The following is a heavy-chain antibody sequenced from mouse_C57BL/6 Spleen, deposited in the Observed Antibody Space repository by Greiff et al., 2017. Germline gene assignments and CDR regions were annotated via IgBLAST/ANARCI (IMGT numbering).Heavy chain of an antibody. CDR1: GYSFTDYN. Sequence: EVQLQQSGPELVKPGASVKISCKASGYSFTDYNMNLVKQSNGMSLDCIGVINPNYVTTSYNQKFKGKATLTVDRSSSTADMQLNSLTSEDSAVYYCAKGYWYFEVWSTGTAVTVAS. J-gene: IGHJ1*03. CDR3: AKGYWYFEV. V-gene: IGHV1-39*01. CDR2: INPNYVTT.